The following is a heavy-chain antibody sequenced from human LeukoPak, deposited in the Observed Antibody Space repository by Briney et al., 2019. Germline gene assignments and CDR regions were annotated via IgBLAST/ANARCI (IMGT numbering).Heavy chain of an antibody. CDR3: ARSRIAAISGFDP. J-gene: IGHJ5*02. CDR1: GGSISSRSYY. CDR2: MYYSVNT. D-gene: IGHD6-13*01. Sequence: PSETLSLTCTVSGGSISSRSYYWGWVRQPPGKGLEWIGSMYYSVNTYYNPSLKGRVTISVDTSKNQFSLNLISVTAADTAVYYCARSRIAAISGFDPWGQGTRLTVSS. V-gene: IGHV4-39*01.